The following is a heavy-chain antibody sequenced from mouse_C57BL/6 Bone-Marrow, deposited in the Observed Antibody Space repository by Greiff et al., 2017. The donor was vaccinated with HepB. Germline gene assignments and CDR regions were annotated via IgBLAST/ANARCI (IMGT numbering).Heavy chain of an antibody. CDR1: GFTFSSYA. J-gene: IGHJ4*01. Sequence: EVQVVESGGGLVKPGGSLKLSCAASGFTFSSYAMSWVRQTPEKRLEWVATISDGGSYTYYPDNVKGRFTISRDNAKNNLYLQMSHLKSEDTAMYYCARDQDYSSPYYYAMDYWGQGTSVTVSS. D-gene: IGHD2-5*01. V-gene: IGHV5-4*01. CDR3: ARDQDYSSPYYYAMDY. CDR2: ISDGGSYT.